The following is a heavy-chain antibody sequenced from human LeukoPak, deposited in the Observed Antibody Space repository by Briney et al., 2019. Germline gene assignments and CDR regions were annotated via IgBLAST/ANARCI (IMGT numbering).Heavy chain of an antibody. D-gene: IGHD3-10*01. V-gene: IGHV3-11*06. J-gene: IGHJ3*02. CDR2: ISSSSSYT. CDR3: ARGSSITMVMGVSNGFDI. CDR1: GFTFSDYY. Sequence: GGSLRLSCAASGFTFSDYYMSWIRQAPGRGLEWVSYISSSSSYTNYADSVKGRFTISRDNAKNSLYLQMNSLRAEDTGVYYCARGSSITMVMGVSNGFDIWGQGKMVSVSS.